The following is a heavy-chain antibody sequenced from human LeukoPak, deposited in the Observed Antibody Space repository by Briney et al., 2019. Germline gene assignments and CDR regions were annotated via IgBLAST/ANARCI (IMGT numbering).Heavy chain of an antibody. D-gene: IGHD3-16*01. CDR1: GFTLSSCA. Sequence: GGSLRLSCAASGFTLSSCAMTWVRQAPGKGPEWVSGITASGATTYYADSVKGRFTISRDNSKDTVYLQMNSLRAEDTAVYYCAKDGDDYVSYFDYWGQGTLVTVSS. CDR3: AKDGDDYVSYFDY. J-gene: IGHJ4*02. CDR2: ITASGATT. V-gene: IGHV3-23*01.